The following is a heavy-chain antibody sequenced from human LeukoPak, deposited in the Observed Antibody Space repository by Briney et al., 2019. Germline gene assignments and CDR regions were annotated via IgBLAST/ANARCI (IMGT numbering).Heavy chain of an antibody. D-gene: IGHD3-22*01. Sequence: SETLSLTCAVYGGSFSGYYWSWIRQPPGRGLEWIGYIYYSGSTNYNPSLKSRVTISVDTSKNHFSLKLSSVTAADTAVYYCARGGLYYDSSGNLDYWGQGTLVTVSS. CDR2: IYYSGST. J-gene: IGHJ4*02. CDR1: GGSFSGYY. V-gene: IGHV4-59*01. CDR3: ARGGLYYDSSGNLDY.